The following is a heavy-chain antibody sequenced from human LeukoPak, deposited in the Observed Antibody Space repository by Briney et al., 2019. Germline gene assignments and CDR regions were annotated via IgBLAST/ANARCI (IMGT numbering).Heavy chain of an antibody. J-gene: IGHJ4*02. Sequence: ASVKVSCKASGYTFTTYYIHWVRQAPGQGLEWMGMINPSGGSTSYAQKFQGRVTMTRDTSTSTVYMEVSSLRSEDTAVYYCGRNHDSGFDCWGQGTLVTVFS. CDR2: INPSGGST. D-gene: IGHD1-14*01. CDR1: GYTFTTYY. CDR3: GRNHDSGFDC. V-gene: IGHV1-46*01.